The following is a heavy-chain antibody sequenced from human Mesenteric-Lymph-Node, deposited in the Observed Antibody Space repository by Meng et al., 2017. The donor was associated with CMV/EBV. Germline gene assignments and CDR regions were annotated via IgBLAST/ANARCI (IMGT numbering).Heavy chain of an antibody. V-gene: IGHV4-61*01. CDR2: TYYSGST. CDR3: ARGGGYYYDY. Sequence: SETLSLTCTVSGDSITSGYYYWSWIRQSPTKGLEWIGYTYYSGSTTYNPSLKSRFAISVDTSKNQFSLDVSSVTAADTAVYYCARGGGYYYDYWGQGILVTVSS. J-gene: IGHJ4*02. CDR1: GDSITSGYYY. D-gene: IGHD3-22*01.